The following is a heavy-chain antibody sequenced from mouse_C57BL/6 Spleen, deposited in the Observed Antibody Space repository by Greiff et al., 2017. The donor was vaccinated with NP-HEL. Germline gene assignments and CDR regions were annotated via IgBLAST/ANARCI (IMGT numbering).Heavy chain of an antibody. V-gene: IGHV1-81*01. CDR2: IYPRSGNT. D-gene: IGHD1-1*01. CDR1: GYTFTSYG. Sequence: QVQLQQSGAELARPGASVKLSCKASGYTFTSYGISWVKQRTGQGLEWIGEIYPRSGNTYYNEKFKGKATLTADKSSSTAYMELRSLTSEDSAVYFCARRGTTVVAPFDYWGQGTTLTVSS. J-gene: IGHJ2*01. CDR3: ARRGTTVVAPFDY.